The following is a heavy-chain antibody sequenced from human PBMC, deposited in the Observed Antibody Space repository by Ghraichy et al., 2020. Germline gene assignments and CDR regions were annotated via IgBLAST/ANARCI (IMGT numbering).Heavy chain of an antibody. CDR2: ISGSGGST. J-gene: IGHJ5*02. CDR1: GFTFSSYA. D-gene: IGHD2-15*01. CDR3: AKVGVVVVAATVVWFDP. V-gene: IGHV3-23*01. Sequence: GGSLRLSCAASGFTFSSYAMSWVRQAPGKGLEWVSAISGSGGSTYYADSVKGRFTISRDNSKNTLYLQMNSLRAEDTAVYYCAKVGVVVVAATVVWFDPWGQGTLVTVSS.